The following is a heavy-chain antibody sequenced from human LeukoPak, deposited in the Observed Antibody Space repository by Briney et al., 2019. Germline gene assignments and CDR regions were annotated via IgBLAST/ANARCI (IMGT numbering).Heavy chain of an antibody. J-gene: IGHJ4*02. CDR2: IIPILGIA. Sequence: RGASVKVSCKASGGTFSSYAISWVRQAPGQGLEWMGRIIPILGIANYAQKFQGRVTITADKPTSTAYMELRSLRSDDTAVYYCARDLRITMVRGVPGGYWGQGTLVTVSS. CDR1: GGTFSSYA. CDR3: ARDLRITMVRGVPGGY. D-gene: IGHD3-10*01. V-gene: IGHV1-69*04.